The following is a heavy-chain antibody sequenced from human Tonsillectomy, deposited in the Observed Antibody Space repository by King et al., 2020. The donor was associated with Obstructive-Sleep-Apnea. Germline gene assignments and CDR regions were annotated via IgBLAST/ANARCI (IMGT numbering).Heavy chain of an antibody. CDR3: ARAPSAFWSGYYLDY. CDR2: ISAYDGNT. Sequence: VQLVESGAEVKKPGASVKVSCTAAAYTFTSYGINWVRQAPGQGLEWMGWISAYDGNTNYAQKFQGRVTMTTDTSTSTAYMELRSLRSDDTAVYYCARAPSAFWSGYYLDYWGQGTLVTVSS. D-gene: IGHD3-3*01. V-gene: IGHV1-18*04. J-gene: IGHJ4*02. CDR1: AYTFTSYG.